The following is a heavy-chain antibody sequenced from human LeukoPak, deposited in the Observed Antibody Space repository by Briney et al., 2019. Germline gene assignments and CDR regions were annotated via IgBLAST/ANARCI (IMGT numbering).Heavy chain of an antibody. CDR2: INPSDGSA. Sequence: ASVKVSCKASGYAFTSYYLHWVRQAPGQGLEWMGIINPSDGSATYAQKFQGRVIMTRDMSTSTVYMELSSLRSEDTAVYYCARGTSSSWHNAGGYWGQGTLVTVSS. D-gene: IGHD6-13*01. V-gene: IGHV1-46*01. J-gene: IGHJ4*02. CDR3: ARGTSSSWHNAGGY. CDR1: GYAFTSYY.